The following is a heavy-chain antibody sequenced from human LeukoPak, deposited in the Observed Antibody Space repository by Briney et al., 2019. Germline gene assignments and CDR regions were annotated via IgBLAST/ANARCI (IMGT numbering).Heavy chain of an antibody. CDR2: RFYSGST. J-gene: IGHJ6*03. CDR3: VRVAAHCSSTSCFSNYYYYYYMDV. CDR1: GGSLNTNIYY. Sequence: SETLSLTCNVSGGSLNTNIYYWGWIPQPPEKGMEWIGSRFYSGSTYHNPSLKSRVTISVDTSKNLFSLILHSVTAADTAVYYCVRVAAHCSSTSCFSNYYYYYYMDVWGKGTTVTVSS. D-gene: IGHD2-2*01. V-gene: IGHV4-39*07.